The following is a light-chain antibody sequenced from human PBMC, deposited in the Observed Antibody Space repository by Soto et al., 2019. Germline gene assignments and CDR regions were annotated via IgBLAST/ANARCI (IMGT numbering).Light chain of an antibody. CDR2: DVS. CDR3: SSYKTSSTRV. Sequence: QSALTQPASVSGSPGQSITISCTGTSSDVGSYNYVSWYQQHQAKAPQLMIYDVSNRPSGVSNRFSGSKSGTTASLTISGLQAEDAADYYCSSYKTSSTRVFGGGTKLTVL. J-gene: IGLJ3*02. V-gene: IGLV2-14*01. CDR1: SSDVGSYNY.